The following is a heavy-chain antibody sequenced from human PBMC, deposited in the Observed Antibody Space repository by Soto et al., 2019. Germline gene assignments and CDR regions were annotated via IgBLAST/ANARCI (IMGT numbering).Heavy chain of an antibody. J-gene: IGHJ4*01. V-gene: IGHV3-30*02. CDR3: AKDAYKPIRNTAHDSGGLDH. CDR2: IYL. D-gene: IGHD5-18*01. CDR1: GYIFHNYW. Sequence: PGESLTISCQASGYIFHNYWIGWVRQMPGKGLEWLGIIYLGDSVKGRFTISRDNSKNTLYLQMNSLRGEDTAVYYCAKDAYKPIRNTAHDSGGLDHWGRGALVTVSS.